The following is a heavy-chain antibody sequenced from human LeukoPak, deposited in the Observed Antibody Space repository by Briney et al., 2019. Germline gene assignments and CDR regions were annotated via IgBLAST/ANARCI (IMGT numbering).Heavy chain of an antibody. J-gene: IGHJ4*02. V-gene: IGHV3-49*03. CDR2: IRSKTFGGTT. D-gene: IGHD5-18*01. Sequence: PGGSLRLSCTSSGFTFGSYAVSWFRQAPGKGLEWVAFIRSKTFGGTTEYAASVKGRFTISRDDSKSIAYLQMNSLKTEDTAVYYCTRYSGRTDYWGQGTLVYVSS. CDR3: TRYSGRTDY. CDR1: GFTFGSYA.